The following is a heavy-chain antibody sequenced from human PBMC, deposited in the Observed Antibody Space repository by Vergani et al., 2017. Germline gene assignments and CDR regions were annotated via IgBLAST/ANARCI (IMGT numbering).Heavy chain of an antibody. Sequence: EVRLLESGGGLVQPGGSLRLSCAASGFTFNIYAMSWVRQAPGKGLEWVSTITYNGGRTYYADSVTGRFTISRDNSKNTLFLQLKTLRAEDTGVYYCTRSECSGTTCYGHYFDLWGHGILVTVSS. D-gene: IGHD2-15*01. CDR2: ITYNGGRT. CDR1: GFTFNIYA. J-gene: IGHJ4*01. CDR3: TRSECSGTTCYGHYFDL. V-gene: IGHV3-23*01.